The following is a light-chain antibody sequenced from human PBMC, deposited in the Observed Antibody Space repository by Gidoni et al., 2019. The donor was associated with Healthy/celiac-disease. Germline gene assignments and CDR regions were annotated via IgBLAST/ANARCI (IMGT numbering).Light chain of an antibody. J-gene: IGLJ1*01. CDR1: NIRSKS. CDR3: QVWDSSSDHQV. Sequence: SYVLSPPPSASVAPGKTAMITCGGNNIRSKSVHWYQQKPGQAPVLVIYYDSDPPSGIPERFSGSNSGNAATLTISRVEAGDEADYCCQVWDSSSDHQVFGTGTKVTVL. CDR2: YDS. V-gene: IGLV3-21*04.